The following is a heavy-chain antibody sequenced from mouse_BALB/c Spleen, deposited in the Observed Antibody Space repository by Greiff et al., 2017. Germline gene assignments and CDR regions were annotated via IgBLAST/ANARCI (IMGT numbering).Heavy chain of an antibody. CDR3: AREGYGPPNFAWFAY. D-gene: IGHD2-10*02. V-gene: IGHV2-9*02. CDR1: GFSLTSYG. J-gene: IGHJ3*01. CDR2: IWAGGST. Sequence: VKLMESGPGLVAPSQSLSITCTVSGFSLTSYGVHWVRQPPGKGLEWLGVIWAGGSTNYNSALMSRLSISKDNSKSQVFLKMNSLQTDDTAMYYCAREGYGPPNFAWFAYWGQGTLVTVSA.